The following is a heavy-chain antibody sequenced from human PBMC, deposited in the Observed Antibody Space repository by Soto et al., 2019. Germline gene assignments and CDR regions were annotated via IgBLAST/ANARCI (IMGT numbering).Heavy chain of an antibody. CDR1: GYMFTNYG. CDR3: ARGGSYPLDY. CDR2: ISAYNGNT. J-gene: IGHJ4*02. Sequence: GASVKVSCKASGYMFTNYGISWGRQAPGQGLEWMGWISAYNGNTNYAQKLQGRVTMTTDTSTGTVYMELRSLRSDDTAVYYCARGGSYPLDYWGQGALVNVSS. V-gene: IGHV1-18*01. D-gene: IGHD1-26*01.